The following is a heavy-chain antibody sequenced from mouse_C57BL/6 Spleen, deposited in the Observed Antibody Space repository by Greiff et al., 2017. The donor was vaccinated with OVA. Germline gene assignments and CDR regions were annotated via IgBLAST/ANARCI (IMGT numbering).Heavy chain of an antibody. J-gene: IGHJ2*01. CDR3: ARQTASSGYDY. Sequence: QVQLQQSGAELVKPGASVKISCKASGYAFSSYWMNWVKQRPGKGLEWIGQIYPGDGDTNYNGKFKGKATLTADKSSSTAYMQLSSLTSEDSAVYFCARQTASSGYDYGGQGTTLTVSS. CDR1: GYAFSSYW. CDR2: IYPGDGDT. D-gene: IGHD3-2*02. V-gene: IGHV1-80*01.